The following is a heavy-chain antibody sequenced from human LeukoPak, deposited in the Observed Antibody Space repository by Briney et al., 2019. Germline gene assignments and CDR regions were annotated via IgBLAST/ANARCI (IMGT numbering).Heavy chain of an antibody. Sequence: KPSETLSLTCTVSGGPISSYYWSWIRQTPGKGLEWIVYIYYSGSTNYNPSLKSRVTISVDTSKNQFSLKLSSVTAADTAVYYCARVNEYSSSSGGYINYYYYMDVWGKGTTVTVSS. CDR3: ARVNEYSSSSGGYINYYYYMDV. V-gene: IGHV4-59*01. D-gene: IGHD6-6*01. CDR1: GGPISSYY. CDR2: IYYSGST. J-gene: IGHJ6*03.